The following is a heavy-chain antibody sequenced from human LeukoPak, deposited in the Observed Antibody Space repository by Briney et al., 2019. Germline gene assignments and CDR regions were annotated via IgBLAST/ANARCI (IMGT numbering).Heavy chain of an antibody. CDR3: AREIDTAMVTYYYGMDV. V-gene: IGHV1-69*04. J-gene: IGHJ6*02. D-gene: IGHD5-18*01. CDR2: IIPILGIA. CDR1: GGTFSSYA. Sequence: ASVKVSCKASGGTFSSYAISWVRQAPGQGLEWMGRIIPILGIANYAQKFQGRVTITADKSTSTACMELSSLRSEDTAVYYCAREIDTAMVTYYYGMDVWGQGTTVTVSS.